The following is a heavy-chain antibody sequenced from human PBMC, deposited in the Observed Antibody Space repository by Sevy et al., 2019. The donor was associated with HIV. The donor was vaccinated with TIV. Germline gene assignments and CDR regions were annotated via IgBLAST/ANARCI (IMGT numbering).Heavy chain of an antibody. CDR3: AREGGRDSGSYYSYYYYMDV. CDR2: IKQDGSEK. J-gene: IGHJ6*03. D-gene: IGHD3-10*01. Sequence: GGSLRLSCAASAFTFSSYWMSWVRQAPGKGLEWVANIKQDGSEKYYVDSVKGRFTISRDNAKNSLYLQMNSLRAEDTAVYYCAREGGRDSGSYYSYYYYMDVWGKGTTVTVSS. V-gene: IGHV3-7*01. CDR1: AFTFSSYW.